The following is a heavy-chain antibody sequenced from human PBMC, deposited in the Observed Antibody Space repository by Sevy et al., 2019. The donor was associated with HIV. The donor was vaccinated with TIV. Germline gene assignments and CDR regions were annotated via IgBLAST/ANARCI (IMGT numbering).Heavy chain of an antibody. CDR2: INPISGGT. V-gene: IGHV1-2*06. J-gene: IGHJ6*02. CDR3: ARAPTDFWTGGMDV. CDR1: GYAFTGYY. Sequence: ASVKVSCKASGYAFTGYYIHWVRLAPGQGLEWMGRINPISGGTDDSQKFQGRVTMTRDTSISTAYMDVTRLRSDDTAVYYCARAPTDFWTGGMDVWGQGTVVTVSS. D-gene: IGHD3-3*01.